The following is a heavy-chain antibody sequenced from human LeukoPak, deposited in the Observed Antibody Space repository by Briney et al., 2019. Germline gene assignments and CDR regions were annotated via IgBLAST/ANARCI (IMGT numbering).Heavy chain of an antibody. CDR2: ISYDGSNK. D-gene: IGHD2-2*01. V-gene: IGHV3-30*04. CDR3: ARDGCSSTSCYFWYFDL. Sequence: GGSLRLSCAASGFTFSSYAMHWVRQAPGKGLEWVAVISYDGSNKYYADSVKSRFTISRDNSKNTLYLQMNSLRAEDTAVYYCARDGCSSTSCYFWYFDLWGRGTLVTVFS. CDR1: GFTFSSYA. J-gene: IGHJ2*01.